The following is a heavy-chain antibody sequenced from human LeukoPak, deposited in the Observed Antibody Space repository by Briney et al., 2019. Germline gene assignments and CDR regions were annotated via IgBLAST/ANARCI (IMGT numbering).Heavy chain of an antibody. J-gene: IGHJ4*02. Sequence: SVKVSCKTSGFTFTNSAIQWVRQARGQRLEWIGWIVVGSTNTNNAQKFQERVTITRDVSASTVYMELSGLRSEDTAVYYCAADDQQVVLWGQGTLVTVPS. CDR1: GFTFTNSA. V-gene: IGHV1-58*02. CDR3: AADDQQVVL. CDR2: IVVGSTNT. D-gene: IGHD6-13*01.